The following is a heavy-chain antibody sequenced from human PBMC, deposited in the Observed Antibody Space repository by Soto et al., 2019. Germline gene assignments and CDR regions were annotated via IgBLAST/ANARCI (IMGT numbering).Heavy chain of an antibody. V-gene: IGHV1-18*01. CDR2: ISTTNGNA. D-gene: IGHD4-17*01. Sequence: QVQLVQSGAEVKKPGASVKVSCKASAYTFINYDISWVRQAPGQGLEWMGWISTTNGNAKYSQKLQDRVTMTTDTSTSTAYMELRSLRSDDTAVYYCARDAYGDYDSWGQGTLVTVSS. CDR1: AYTFINYD. J-gene: IGHJ5*01. CDR3: ARDAYGDYDS.